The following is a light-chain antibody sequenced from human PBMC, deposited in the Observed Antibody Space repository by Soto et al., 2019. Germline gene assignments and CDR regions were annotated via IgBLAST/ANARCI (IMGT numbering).Light chain of an antibody. V-gene: IGKV3-11*01. Sequence: EIVLTQSPATLSLSPGERATLSCRASQSFSSYLAWYQQKPGQAPRLLIYDASKRAAGIPARFSGRGSGTDLSLTISSLAPEDFEVYYCQQRSNWPPVITFGQGTQLEIK. CDR3: QQRSNWPPVIT. CDR1: QSFSSY. J-gene: IGKJ5*01. CDR2: DAS.